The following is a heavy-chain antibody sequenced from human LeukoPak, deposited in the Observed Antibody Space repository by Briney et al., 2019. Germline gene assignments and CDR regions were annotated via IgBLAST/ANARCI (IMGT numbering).Heavy chain of an antibody. CDR1: GDSISSYS. Sequence: SETLSLTCTVSGDSISSYSWNWIRPPAGRELEWIGRFSPSGSTNYNPSLKSRVTMSVDTSKNHFSLKLTSVAAADRAVYYCARDLGRSGFPPDAFDIWGQGTLVAVSS. V-gene: IGHV4-4*07. J-gene: IGHJ3*02. CDR3: ARDLGRSGFPPDAFDI. D-gene: IGHD3-22*01. CDR2: FSPSGST.